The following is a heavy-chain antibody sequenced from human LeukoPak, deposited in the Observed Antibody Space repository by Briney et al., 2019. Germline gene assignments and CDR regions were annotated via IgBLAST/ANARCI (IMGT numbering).Heavy chain of an antibody. Sequence: SETLSLNCAVHYGALSGYYWTWIRQPPGKGLEWTGEIHHSGSSNYNASLKSRVVISLDTSKNEFSLQLTSMTAADTALYFCARGGGQRRNWLDLWGQGTLVTVTS. J-gene: IGHJ5*02. CDR1: YGALSGYY. D-gene: IGHD3-16*01. V-gene: IGHV4-34*01. CDR2: IHHSGSS. CDR3: ARGGGQRRNWLDL.